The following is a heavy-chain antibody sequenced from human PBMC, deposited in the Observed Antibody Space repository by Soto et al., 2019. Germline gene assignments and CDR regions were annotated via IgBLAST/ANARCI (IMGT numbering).Heavy chain of an antibody. V-gene: IGHV4-59*08. CDR3: ARLGGDWVLRYFDL. CDR1: GGSISSYY. J-gene: IGHJ2*01. Sequence: SETLSLTCTVSGGSISSYYWSWIRQPPGKGLEWIGYIYYSGSTNYNPSLKSRVTISVDTSKNQFSLKLSSVTAANTAVYYCARLGGDWVLRYFDLWGRGTLVTVSS. CDR2: IYYSGST. D-gene: IGHD2-21*02.